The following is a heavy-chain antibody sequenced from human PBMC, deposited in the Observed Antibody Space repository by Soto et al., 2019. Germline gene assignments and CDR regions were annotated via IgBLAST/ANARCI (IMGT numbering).Heavy chain of an antibody. CDR2: IDWDDDK. V-gene: IGHV2-70*01. D-gene: IGHD3-22*01. J-gene: IGHJ4*02. Sequence: SAPTPGNPTQTLTLTCSFSWFSLSTSGMCVSWIRQPPGKALEWLALIDWDDDKYYSTSLKTRLTISKDTSKNQVVLTMTNMDPVDTATYYCARQTYYYDSSGYAQRLIDYWGQGTLVTV. CDR3: ARQTYYYDSSGYAQRLIDY. CDR1: WFSLSTSGMC.